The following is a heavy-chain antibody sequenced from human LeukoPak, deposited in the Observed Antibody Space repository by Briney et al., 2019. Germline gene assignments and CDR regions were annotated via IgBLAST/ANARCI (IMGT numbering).Heavy chain of an antibody. CDR3: AKVGSSMSFYSYYGRDV. CDR1: GFSFSSFA. Sequence: PGGSLRLSCAAPGFSFSSFAMSWVRQAPGKGLEWVSVISGSGGTTNYADSVKGRFTISRDNSKDTLYLQMDSLRAEDTAVYYCAKVGSSMSFYSYYGRDVWGQGTTVTVSS. CDR2: ISGSGGTT. D-gene: IGHD6-13*01. J-gene: IGHJ6*02. V-gene: IGHV3-23*01.